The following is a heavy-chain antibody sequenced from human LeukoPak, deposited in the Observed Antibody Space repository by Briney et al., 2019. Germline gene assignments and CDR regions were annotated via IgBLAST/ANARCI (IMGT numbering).Heavy chain of an antibody. D-gene: IGHD6-6*01. Sequence: GGSLRLSCAVSGFTFSGFWMSWSRQAPGKGLVWVASINSDGSEGYYADVVKGRFTISRDNAKNSLYLQINSLRAEDTAVYYCARSSYSSSSSVWGQGTMVTVSS. CDR1: GFTFSGFW. J-gene: IGHJ3*01. V-gene: IGHV3-7*03. CDR2: INSDGSEG. CDR3: ARSSYSSSSSV.